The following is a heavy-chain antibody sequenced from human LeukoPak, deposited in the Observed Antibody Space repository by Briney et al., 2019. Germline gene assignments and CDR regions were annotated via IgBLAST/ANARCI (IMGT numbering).Heavy chain of an antibody. D-gene: IGHD3-3*02. CDR2: IHPSATST. CDR3: ARGTTMPFLT. Sequence: ASVKVSCKASGYTFTSYYMHWVRQAPGQGLEWMGVIHPSATSTNYAQKFHDRVTMTRDTSTNTVYMELSSLRSEDTAVYYCARGTTMPFLTWGQGTLVTASS. CDR1: GYTFTSYY. J-gene: IGHJ4*02. V-gene: IGHV1-46*01.